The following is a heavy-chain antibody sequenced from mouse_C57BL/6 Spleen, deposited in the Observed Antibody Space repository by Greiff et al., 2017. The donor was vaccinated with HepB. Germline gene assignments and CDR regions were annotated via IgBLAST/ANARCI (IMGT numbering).Heavy chain of an antibody. CDR1: GYTFTDYN. Sequence: EVKLQESGPELVKPGASVKMSCKASGYTFTDYNMHWVKQSHGKSLEWIGYINPNNGGTSYNQKFKGKATLTVNKSSSTAYMELRSLTSEDSAVYYCAREYYGSSPYWYFDVWGTGTTVTVSS. D-gene: IGHD1-1*01. CDR3: AREYYGSSPYWYFDV. V-gene: IGHV1-22*01. J-gene: IGHJ1*03. CDR2: INPNNGGT.